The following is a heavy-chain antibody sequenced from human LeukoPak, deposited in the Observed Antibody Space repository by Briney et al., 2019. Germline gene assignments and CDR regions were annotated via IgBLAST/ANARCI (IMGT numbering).Heavy chain of an antibody. CDR1: GGTFSSYA. CDR2: IIPIFGTA. Sequence: SVKVSCKASGGTFSSYAISWVRQAPGQGLEWMGGIIPIFGTANYAQKFQGRVTITADESTSTAYMELSSLRSEDTAVYYRARVLSPVQAMYYFDYWGQGTLVTVSS. J-gene: IGHJ4*02. V-gene: IGHV1-69*13. CDR3: ARVLSPVQAMYYFDY. D-gene: IGHD2-2*01.